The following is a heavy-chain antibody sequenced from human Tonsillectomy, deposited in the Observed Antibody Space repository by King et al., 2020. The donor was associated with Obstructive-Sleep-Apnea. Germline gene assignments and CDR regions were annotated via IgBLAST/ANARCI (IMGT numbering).Heavy chain of an antibody. Sequence: VQLVESGGGVVQPGRSLRLSCAASGFTFNSYAMHWVRQAPGKGLEWGAVISYDGSYKYYADSVKGRFTISRDNSKNTVYLHMNSLRAEDTAVYYCDLVGANDAFDIWGQGTLVTVSS. CDR3: DLVGANDAFDI. V-gene: IGHV3-30-3*01. CDR1: GFTFNSYA. J-gene: IGHJ3*02. CDR2: ISYDGSYK. D-gene: IGHD1-26*01.